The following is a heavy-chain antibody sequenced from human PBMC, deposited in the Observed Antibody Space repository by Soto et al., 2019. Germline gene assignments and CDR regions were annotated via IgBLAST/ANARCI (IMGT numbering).Heavy chain of an antibody. CDR3: AKWSRSDVF. Sequence: GALRLSCAASGFSFGNFAMGWVRQAPGQGLEWVASITIGGSYTTYADSVRGRFVISRDNAKNILNLQMSSLRDDDTAVYSCAKWSRSDVFWGRGTLVTVSS. J-gene: IGHJ1*01. CDR2: ITIGGSYT. CDR1: GFSFGNFA. D-gene: IGHD2-21*01. V-gene: IGHV3-23*01.